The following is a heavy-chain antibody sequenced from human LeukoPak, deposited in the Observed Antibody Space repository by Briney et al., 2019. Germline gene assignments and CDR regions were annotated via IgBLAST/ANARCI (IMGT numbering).Heavy chain of an antibody. Sequence: GESLRLSCAASGFTFSSDAMSWVRQAPGEGLEWVSSISASGGSTYYADSVKGRFTISRDNSKNTLYLQMNSLRADDTAVYYCAKMSYYYDSSGDGPWGQGTLVTVSS. D-gene: IGHD3-22*01. CDR2: ISASGGST. CDR3: AKMSYYYDSSGDGP. CDR1: GFTFSSDA. J-gene: IGHJ5*02. V-gene: IGHV3-23*01.